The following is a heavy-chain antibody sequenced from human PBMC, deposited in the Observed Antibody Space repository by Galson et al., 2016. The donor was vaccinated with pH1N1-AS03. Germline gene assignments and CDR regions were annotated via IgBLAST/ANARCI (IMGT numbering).Heavy chain of an antibody. CDR3: ARSPSSAWHNFDY. V-gene: IGHV3-30-3*02. D-gene: IGHD6-19*01. Sequence: SLRLSCAASGFAFSDYTMHWVRQAPGKGLEWVAVTSYNGRNEYYTDSVQGRFSISRDNSKNTLHLQMISLRDEDTAVYFCARSPSSAWHNFDYWGQGALVVVST. J-gene: IGHJ4*02. CDR1: GFAFSDYT. CDR2: TSYNGRNE.